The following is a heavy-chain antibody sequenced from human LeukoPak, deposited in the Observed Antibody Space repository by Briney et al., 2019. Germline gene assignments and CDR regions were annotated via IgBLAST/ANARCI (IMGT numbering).Heavy chain of an antibody. CDR3: ARDKRVVVPAAMLNYYYYMDV. V-gene: IGHV3-64*01. D-gene: IGHD2-2*01. Sequence: GGSLRLSCAASGFTFSSYAMHWVRQAPGKGLEYVSAISSNGGSTYYANSVKGRFTISRDNSKNTLYLQMGSLRAEDMAVYYCARDKRVVVPAAMLNYYYYMDVWGKGTTVTISS. J-gene: IGHJ6*03. CDR2: ISSNGGST. CDR1: GFTFSSYA.